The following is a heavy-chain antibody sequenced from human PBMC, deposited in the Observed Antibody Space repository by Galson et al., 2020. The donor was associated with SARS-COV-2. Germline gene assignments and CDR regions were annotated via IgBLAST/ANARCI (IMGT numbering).Heavy chain of an antibody. CDR2: IYHSGST. CDR1: GYSISSGYY. J-gene: IGHJ3*02. CDR3: ARERGVVTIFGVVIQGAFDI. D-gene: IGHD3-3*01. Sequence: SQTLSLTCTVSGYSISSGYYWGWIRQPPGKGLEWIGSIYHSGSTYYNPSLKSRVTISVDTSKNQFSLKLSSVTAADTAVYYCARERGVVTIFGVVIQGAFDIWGQGTMVTVSS. V-gene: IGHV4-38-2*02.